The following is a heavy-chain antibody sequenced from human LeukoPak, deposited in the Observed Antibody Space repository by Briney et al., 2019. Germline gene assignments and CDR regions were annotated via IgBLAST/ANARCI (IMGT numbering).Heavy chain of an antibody. CDR1: GYTFSDYY. V-gene: IGHV1-2*02. D-gene: IGHD1-26*01. CDR3: AREGGGSYTFGY. J-gene: IGHJ4*02. Sequence: GASVTVSCKASGYTFSDYYMHWVRQAPGQGLEWMGWINPNSGGTNYAQKFQGRVTMTRDTTISTAYMELSRLRSDDTAVYYCAREGGGSYTFGYWGQGTLVTVSS. CDR2: INPNSGGT.